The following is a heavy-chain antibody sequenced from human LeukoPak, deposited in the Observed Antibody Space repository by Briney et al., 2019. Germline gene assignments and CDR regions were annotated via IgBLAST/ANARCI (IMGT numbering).Heavy chain of an antibody. J-gene: IGHJ4*02. D-gene: IGHD2-2*01. CDR3: ARGAGCSSTSCSPEAFDY. CDR2: ISYDGSNK. CDR1: GFTFSSYG. V-gene: IGHV3-30*19. Sequence: PGGSLRLSCAASGFTFSSYGMHWVRQAPGKGLEWVAVISYDGSNKYYADSVKGRFTISRDNSKNTLYLQMNSLRAEDTAVYYCARGAGCSSTSCSPEAFDYWGQGTLVTVSS.